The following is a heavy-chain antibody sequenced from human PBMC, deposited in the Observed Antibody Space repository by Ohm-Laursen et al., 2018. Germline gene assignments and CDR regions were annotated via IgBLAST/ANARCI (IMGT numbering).Heavy chain of an antibody. D-gene: IGHD3-22*01. V-gene: IGHV3-11*01. CDR2: ITSGGGII. Sequence: SLRLSCSASGFTFSSYDMSWIRQTPGNGLEWLSYITSGGGIIYSADSVKGRFTISRDNDEDTLYLQMNSLRAEDTAIYYCARHDSSDSPSHYYYYTMDVWGQGTTVTVSS. CDR3: ARHDSSDSPSHYYYYTMDV. CDR1: GFTFSSYD. J-gene: IGHJ6*02.